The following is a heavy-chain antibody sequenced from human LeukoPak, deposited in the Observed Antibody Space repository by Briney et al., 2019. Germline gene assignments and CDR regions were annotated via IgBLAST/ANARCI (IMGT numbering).Heavy chain of an antibody. V-gene: IGHV1-2*02. CDR2: INPNSGGT. J-gene: IGHJ4*02. CDR1: GYTFTDYY. D-gene: IGHD4/OR15-4a*01. CDR3: ARVPRGDYGLDY. Sequence: ASVKVSCKASGYTFTDYYIHWVRQSPAQGLEWMGWINPNSGGTNYAQKFQGRVTMTRDTSISTAYMELSRLRSDDTAVYYCARVPRGDYGLDYWGQGTLVTVSS.